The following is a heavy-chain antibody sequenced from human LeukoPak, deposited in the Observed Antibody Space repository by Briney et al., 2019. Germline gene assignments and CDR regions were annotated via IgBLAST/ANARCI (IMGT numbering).Heavy chain of an antibody. D-gene: IGHD3-22*01. V-gene: IGHV3-23*01. CDR1: GFIFSDYA. CDR3: AKSPGGYYDSRGYPLDD. CDR2: ISASSGST. Sequence: GGSLRLSCAASGFIFSDYAMSWVRQAPGKGLEWVSVISASSGSTYYADSVRGRFTISRDNSKNTLYLQMNNLRAEDTAVYYCAKSPGGYYDSRGYPLDDWGQGTLVTVSS. J-gene: IGHJ4*02.